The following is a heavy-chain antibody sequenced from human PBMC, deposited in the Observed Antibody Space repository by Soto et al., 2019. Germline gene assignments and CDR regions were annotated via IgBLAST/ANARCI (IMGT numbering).Heavy chain of an antibody. J-gene: IGHJ6*02. CDR3: ARGVCSGGRCYSYYYYYGMDF. CDR1: GGSISSGGYS. Sequence: QLQLQESGSGLVKPSQTLSLTCAVSGGSISSGGYSWSWIRQPPGKGLEWIGYIYHSGSTYYNPSLKSRDTTSVDRYKNQFSLKLSSVTAADTAVYYCARGVCSGGRCYSYYYYYGMDFWGQGTTVTVSS. D-gene: IGHD2-15*01. V-gene: IGHV4-30-2*01. CDR2: IYHSGST.